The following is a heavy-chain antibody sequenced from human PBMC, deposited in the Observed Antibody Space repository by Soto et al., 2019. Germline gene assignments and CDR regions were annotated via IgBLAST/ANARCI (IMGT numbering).Heavy chain of an antibody. V-gene: IGHV3-23*01. J-gene: IGHJ4*02. CDR2: ISGSGDTT. Sequence: EVQLLESGGALVQPGGSLRLSCAASGFTFNTYAMSWVRQAPGKGLEWVSVISGSGDTTYYADSVKGRFTIFRDNSKNTLFLQMNSLRAEDTALYYCAKDVDYFHSRGYHRFDSWGQGTLVTVSS. CDR3: AKDVDYFHSRGYHRFDS. CDR1: GFTFNTYA. D-gene: IGHD3-22*01.